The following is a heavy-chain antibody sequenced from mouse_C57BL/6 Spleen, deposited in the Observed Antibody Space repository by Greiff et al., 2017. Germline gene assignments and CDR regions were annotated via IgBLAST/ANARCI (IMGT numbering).Heavy chain of an antibody. J-gene: IGHJ1*03. CDR3: AKDITGKDWYFDV. Sequence: EVQLKQSGPELVKPGASVKISCKASGYTFTDYYMNWVKQSHGKSLEWIGDINPNNGGTSYNQKFKGKATLTVDKSSSTAYMELRSLTSEDSAVYYCAKDITGKDWYFDVWGTGTTVTVSS. CDR1: GYTFTDYY. V-gene: IGHV1-26*01. D-gene: IGHD4-1*01. CDR2: INPNNGGT.